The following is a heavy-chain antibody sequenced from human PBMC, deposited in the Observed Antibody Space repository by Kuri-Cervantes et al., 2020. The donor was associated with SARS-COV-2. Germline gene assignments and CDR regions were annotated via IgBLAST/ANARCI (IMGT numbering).Heavy chain of an antibody. Sequence: GESRKISCKASGYTFTGYYMHWVRQAPGQGLEWMGWINPNSGGTNYAQKFQGRVTMTRDTSISTAYMELSRLRSDDTAVYHCARDRTGFDYWGQGTLVTVSS. CDR1: GYTFTGYY. CDR2: INPNSGGT. J-gene: IGHJ4*02. CDR3: ARDRTGFDY. V-gene: IGHV1-2*02. D-gene: IGHD1-1*01.